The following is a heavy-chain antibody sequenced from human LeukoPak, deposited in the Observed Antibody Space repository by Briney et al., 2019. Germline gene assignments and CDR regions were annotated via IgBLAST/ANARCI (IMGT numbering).Heavy chain of an antibody. CDR2: IYYSGST. CDR3: ARAAVRYDILTGYSPLGYFDY. Sequence: SETLSLTCTVSGGSISSYYWSWIRQPPGKGLEWIGYIYYSGSTNYNPSLKSRVTISVDTSKNQFSLKLSSVTAADTAVYYCARAAVRYDILTGYSPLGYFDYWGQGTLVTVSS. V-gene: IGHV4-59*01. D-gene: IGHD3-9*01. J-gene: IGHJ4*02. CDR1: GGSISSYY.